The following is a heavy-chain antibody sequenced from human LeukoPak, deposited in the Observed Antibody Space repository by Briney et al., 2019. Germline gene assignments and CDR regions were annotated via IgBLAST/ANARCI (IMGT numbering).Heavy chain of an antibody. CDR3: ARDPHYYYDSSGYWRY. CDR2: IKQDGSEK. J-gene: IGHJ4*02. Sequence: GGSLRLSCAASGFTFSSYWMSWVRQAPGKGLEWVANIKQDGSEKYYVDSVKGRFTISRDNAKNSLYLQMNSLRAEDTAVHYCARDPHYYYDSSGYWRYWGQGTLVTVSS. CDR1: GFTFSSYW. D-gene: IGHD3-22*01. V-gene: IGHV3-7*01.